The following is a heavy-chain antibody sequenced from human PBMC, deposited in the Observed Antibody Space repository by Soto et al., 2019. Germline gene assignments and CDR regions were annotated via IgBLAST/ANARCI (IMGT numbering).Heavy chain of an antibody. D-gene: IGHD3-16*01. Sequence: QVQLQESGPGLVKPSGTLSLTCSVSGASISSGEWWSWVRRSPGKGLGWIGEIFHSGLINYNSSLEGRVTISVDKSNNHVSLEMRSVTAADTAVYYCAGQFGRSYTLSFWGPGTLVTVSS. CDR2: IFHSGLI. J-gene: IGHJ4*02. CDR3: AGQFGRSYTLSF. CDR1: GASISSGEW. V-gene: IGHV4-4*02.